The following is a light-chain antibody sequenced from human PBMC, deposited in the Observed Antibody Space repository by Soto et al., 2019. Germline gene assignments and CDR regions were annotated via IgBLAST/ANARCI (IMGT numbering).Light chain of an antibody. V-gene: IGLV2-14*01. Sequence: QSALTQPASVSGSPGQSITIFCTGTSSDVGEYNYVSWFQQHPGKAPKLVVYDVSNRPSGVSNRFSGSKSANTASLTISGLQAEDEADYYCSSYTTSSTVVFGGGTKVTVL. CDR2: DVS. J-gene: IGLJ2*01. CDR1: SSDVGEYNY. CDR3: SSYTTSSTVV.